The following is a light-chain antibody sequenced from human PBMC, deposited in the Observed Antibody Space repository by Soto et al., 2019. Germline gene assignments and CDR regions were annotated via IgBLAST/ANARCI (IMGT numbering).Light chain of an antibody. Sequence: QMTQSPSTKNASVGAMVTITCRASQSISGWLAWYQQKPGKAPKVLIYDASSLESGVPSRFSGSGSGTEFTLTISSLQPDDFATYYCQQYNSYGTFGQGTKVDIK. V-gene: IGKV1-5*01. CDR2: DAS. CDR3: QQYNSYGT. J-gene: IGKJ1*01. CDR1: QSISGW.